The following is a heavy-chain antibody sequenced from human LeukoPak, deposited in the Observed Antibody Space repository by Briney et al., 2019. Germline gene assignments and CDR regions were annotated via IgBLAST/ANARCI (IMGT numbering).Heavy chain of an antibody. Sequence: SVKVSCKASGFTFTSSAMQWVRQARGQRLEWIGWIVVGSGNTNYAQKFQERVTITRDMSTSTAYMELSSLRSEDTAVYYCARWLALPRGMDVWGQGTTVTVSS. V-gene: IGHV1-58*02. D-gene: IGHD2-15*01. J-gene: IGHJ6*02. CDR3: ARWLALPRGMDV. CDR2: IVVGSGNT. CDR1: GFTFTSSA.